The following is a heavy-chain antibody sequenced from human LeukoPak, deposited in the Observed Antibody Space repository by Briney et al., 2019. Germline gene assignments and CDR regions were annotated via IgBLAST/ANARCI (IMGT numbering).Heavy chain of an antibody. CDR3: ARDQGTTMTAIAGGYFDY. V-gene: IGHV3-33*01. J-gene: IGHJ4*02. Sequence: PGRSLRLSCVASGFTFSHSGMHWVRQAPGKGLGWVAIIWFDGSNEYYADSVKGRFTISRDNSRNTLFLQMNSLRAEDTAMYYCARDQGTTMTAIAGGYFDYWGQGTLVTVPS. D-gene: IGHD4-17*01. CDR1: GFTFSHSG. CDR2: IWFDGSNE.